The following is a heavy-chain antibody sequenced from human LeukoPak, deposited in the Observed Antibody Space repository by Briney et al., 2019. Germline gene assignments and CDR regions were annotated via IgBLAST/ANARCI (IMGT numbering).Heavy chain of an antibody. CDR2: IKQDESEK. J-gene: IGHJ4*02. Sequence: GGSLRLSCAASGSTFSNYWMSWVRQAPGKGLEWVANIKQDESEKYFVDSTKGRFIISRDNVKKLLYLQMNSLRAEDTAVYYCARMSSSGYFLWGQGALVTVSS. CDR3: ARMSSSGYFL. CDR1: GSTFSNYW. D-gene: IGHD3-22*01. V-gene: IGHV3-7*01.